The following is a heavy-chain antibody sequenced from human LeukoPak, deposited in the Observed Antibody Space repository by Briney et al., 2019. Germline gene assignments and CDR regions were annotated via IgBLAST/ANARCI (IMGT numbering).Heavy chain of an antibody. V-gene: IGHV3-33*06. J-gene: IGHJ4*02. CDR2: IWFDGRQT. Sequence: PGGSLRLSCAASGFSFSKYAMHWVRQAPGKGLEWVAVIWFDGRQTFYADSVKGRFTTSRDNSKNTLYLLMNSLRAEDTAFYYCVKDRTVAGADARDYFDYWGQGTLVTVSS. CDR3: VKDRTVAGADARDYFDY. CDR1: GFSFSKYA. D-gene: IGHD6-19*01.